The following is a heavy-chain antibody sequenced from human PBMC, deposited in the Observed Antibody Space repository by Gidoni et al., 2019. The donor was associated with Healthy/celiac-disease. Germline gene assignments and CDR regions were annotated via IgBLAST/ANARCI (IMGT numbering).Heavy chain of an antibody. J-gene: IGHJ4*02. CDR1: GYTSTSYA. CDR3: ASRPIKRGSSSFFDY. CDR2: INAGNGNT. D-gene: IGHD6-6*01. Sequence: QFQLVQSGAEVTKPGASVKVSCKASGYTSTSYAMHWVRQAPGQRLEWLGWINAGNGNTKNAQKFQGRVTMNRDTSASTAYMKLRSLRSEDTAVYDCASRPIKRGSSSFFDYWGQGTLVTVSS. V-gene: IGHV1-3*01.